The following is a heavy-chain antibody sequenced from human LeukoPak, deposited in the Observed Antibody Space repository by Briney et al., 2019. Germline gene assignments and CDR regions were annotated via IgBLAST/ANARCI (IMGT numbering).Heavy chain of an antibody. D-gene: IGHD3/OR15-3a*01. CDR3: GRMQDWGVNWFDP. V-gene: IGHV4-39*07. CDR1: GGSISSSSYY. Sequence: SETLSLTCTVSGGSISSSSYYWGWIRQPPGKGLEWIGSIYYSGSTYYNPSLKSRVTISVDTSKNQFSLKLSSVTAADTAVYYCGRMQDWGVNWFDPWGQGTLVTVSS. CDR2: IYYSGST. J-gene: IGHJ5*02.